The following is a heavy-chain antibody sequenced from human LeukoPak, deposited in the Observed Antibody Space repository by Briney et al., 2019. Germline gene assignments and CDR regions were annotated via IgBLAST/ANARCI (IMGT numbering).Heavy chain of an antibody. CDR1: GFTFKNYR. D-gene: IGHD1-26*01. J-gene: IGHJ4*02. CDR2: MKDDGSEI. V-gene: IGHV3-7*01. CDR3: ARNRATNDY. Sequence: PGGSLRLSCTASGFTFKNYRMTWVRQAPGKGLEWVASMKDDGSEIQYADSVKGRFTISRDNAKNSLYLQMNNLRAEDTAVYYCARNRATNDYWGQGTLVTVSS.